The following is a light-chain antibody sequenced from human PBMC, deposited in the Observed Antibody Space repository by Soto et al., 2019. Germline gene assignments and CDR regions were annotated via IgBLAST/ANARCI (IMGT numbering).Light chain of an antibody. Sequence: QSALTQPASVSGSPGQSITISCTGTSSDVVGYNYVSWYQQHPGKAPKLMIYDVSNRPSGVSNRFSGSKSGNTASLTISGRQAEDEADYYCSSYTSSSTVVFGGGTKLTVL. V-gene: IGLV2-14*01. CDR2: DVS. CDR1: SSDVVGYNY. J-gene: IGLJ2*01. CDR3: SSYTSSSTVV.